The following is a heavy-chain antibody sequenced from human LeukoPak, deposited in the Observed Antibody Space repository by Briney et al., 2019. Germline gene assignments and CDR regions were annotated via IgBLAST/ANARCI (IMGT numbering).Heavy chain of an antibody. CDR2: IYYSGST. D-gene: IGHD3-3*01. CDR1: GGSISSYY. Sequence: SETLSLTCTVSGGSISSYYWSWIRQPPGKGLEWIGYIYYSGSTNYNPSLKSRVTISVDTSKNQFSLKLCSVTAADTAVYYCASLYYDFWSGYPPYYYYYMDVWGKGTTVTVSS. J-gene: IGHJ6*03. CDR3: ASLYYDFWSGYPPYYYYYMDV. V-gene: IGHV4-59*01.